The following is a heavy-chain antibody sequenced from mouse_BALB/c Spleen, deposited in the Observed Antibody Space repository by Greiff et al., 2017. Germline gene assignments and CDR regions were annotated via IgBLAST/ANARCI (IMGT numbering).Heavy chain of an antibody. CDR1: GFTFSSYT. CDR3: ARLLITTAYYFDY. CDR2: ISNGGGST. J-gene: IGHJ2*01. V-gene: IGHV5-12-2*01. Sequence: DVHLVESGGGLVQPGGSLKLSCAASGFTFSSYTMSWVRQTPEKRLEWVAYISNGGGSTYYPDTVKGRFTISRDNAKNTLYLQMSSLKSEDTAMYYCARLLITTAYYFDYWGQGTTLTVSS. D-gene: IGHD1-2*01.